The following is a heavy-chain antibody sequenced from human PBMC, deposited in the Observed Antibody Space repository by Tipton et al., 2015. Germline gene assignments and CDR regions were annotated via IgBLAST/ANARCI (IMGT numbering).Heavy chain of an antibody. CDR3: ACQDYDILTRDYQTVDY. Sequence: TLSLTCAVSGYSISSGYYWGWIRQPPGKGLEWIGSIYHSGSTYYNSSLKSRVTISVDTSKNQFSLKLSSVTAADTAVYYCACQDYDILTRDYQTVDYWGQGTLVTVSS. CDR2: IYHSGST. D-gene: IGHD3-9*01. J-gene: IGHJ4*02. CDR1: GYSISSGYY. V-gene: IGHV4-38-2*01.